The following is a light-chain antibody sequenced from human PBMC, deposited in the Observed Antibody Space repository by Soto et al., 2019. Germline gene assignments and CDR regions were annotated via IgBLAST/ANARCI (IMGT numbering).Light chain of an antibody. J-gene: IGKJ1*01. CDR2: GAS. CDR1: QSVNNNY. V-gene: IGKV3-20*01. Sequence: EIVMTQSPATLSVSPGERATLSCRASQSVNNNYLAWYQQKPGQAPRLLIYGASSRATGIPDRFSGSGSGTDFTLTISSLEPEDFAVYYCHQYGISPPRTFGQGTKVDIK. CDR3: HQYGISPPRT.